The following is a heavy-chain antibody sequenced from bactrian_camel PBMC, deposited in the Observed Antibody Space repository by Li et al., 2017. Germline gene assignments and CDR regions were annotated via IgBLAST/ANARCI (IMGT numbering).Heavy chain of an antibody. Sequence: HVQLVESGGGLVQPGGSLRLSCAGTLGDYWMYWVRQAPGKGLEWVSSIYTDGSNTYYADSVKGRFTISRDNDKNTLYLQMNSLKPEDTALYYCAAASRTGRVFEYNYWGQGTQVTVS. V-gene: IGHV3S6*01. CDR3: AAASRTGRVFEYNY. D-gene: IGHD5*01. J-gene: IGHJ4*01. CDR2: IYTDGSNT. CDR1: LGDYW.